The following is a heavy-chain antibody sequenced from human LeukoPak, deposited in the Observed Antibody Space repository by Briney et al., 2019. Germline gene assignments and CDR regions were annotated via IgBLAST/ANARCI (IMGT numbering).Heavy chain of an antibody. CDR3: AREGGYYGSGSSIQY. V-gene: IGHV4-31*03. Sequence: SQTLSLTCTVSGGSISSGGHYWSWIRQHPGKGLEWIGYIYYSGSTYYNPSLKSRVTISVDTSKNQFSLKLSSVTAADTAVYYCAREGGYYGSGSSIQYWGQGTLVTVSS. D-gene: IGHD3-10*01. CDR2: IYYSGST. CDR1: GGSISSGGHY. J-gene: IGHJ4*02.